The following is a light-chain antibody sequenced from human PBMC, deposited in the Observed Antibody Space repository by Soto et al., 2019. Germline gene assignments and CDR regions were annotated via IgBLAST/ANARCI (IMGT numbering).Light chain of an antibody. CDR1: ISDIGAYDY. V-gene: IGLV2-14*01. CDR2: EVN. CDR3: FSFTTTSTHV. J-gene: IGLJ1*01. Sequence: QSVLTQPASLSGSPGQSITISCTGTISDIGAYDYVSWFQQHPGKAPKLMISEVNNRPSGVSNRFSGSKSGNTAYLTISGLQVEDEAEYFRFSFTTTSTHVFGTGTKLTVL.